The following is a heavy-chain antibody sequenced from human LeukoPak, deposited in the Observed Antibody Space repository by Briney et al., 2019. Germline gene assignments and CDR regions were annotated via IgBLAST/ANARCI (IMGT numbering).Heavy chain of an antibody. V-gene: IGHV4-59*02. CDR3: ARDLVTVTKGFDI. CDR1: GDSVSSHY. D-gene: IGHD4-17*01. J-gene: IGHJ3*02. CDR2: ISYIGST. Sequence: SETLSLTCVVSGDSVSSHYWTWIRQSPGKGLEWIGYISYIGSTNYNPSLKSRVTISIDTSKTQFSLKLRSVTAADTAVYYCARDLVTVTKGFDIWGQGTMVSVSS.